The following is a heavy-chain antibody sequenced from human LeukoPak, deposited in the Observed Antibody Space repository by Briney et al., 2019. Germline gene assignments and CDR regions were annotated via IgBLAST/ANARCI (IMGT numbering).Heavy chain of an antibody. CDR2: INHGGST. CDR3: ARRGGYSQFDY. D-gene: IGHD3-22*01. V-gene: IGHV4-34*01. J-gene: IGHJ4*02. Sequence: SETLSLTCAVYGGSFSGDFWSWIRQSPGKGLEWIGEINHGGSTNYNPSLKSRVTISVDTSKNQFSLKLSSVTAADTAVYYCARRGGYSQFDYWGQGTLVTVSS. CDR1: GGSFSGDF.